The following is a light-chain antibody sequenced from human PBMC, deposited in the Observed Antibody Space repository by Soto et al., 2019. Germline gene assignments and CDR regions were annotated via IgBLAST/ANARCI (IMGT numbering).Light chain of an antibody. CDR3: SSYTSSSTYVV. Sequence: QYVLTQPASVSGSPGQSITISCTGTSDDVGGYNYVDWYQQHPGKAPKLMIYDVSNRPSGVSNRFSGSKSGNTASLTISGLQAEDEADYYCSSYTSSSTYVVFGGGTKLTDL. J-gene: IGLJ2*01. CDR2: DVS. V-gene: IGLV2-14*01. CDR1: SDDVGGYNY.